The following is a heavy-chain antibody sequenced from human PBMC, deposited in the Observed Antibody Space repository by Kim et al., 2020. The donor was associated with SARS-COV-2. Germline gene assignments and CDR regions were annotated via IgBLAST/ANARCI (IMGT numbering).Heavy chain of an antibody. CDR1: GGSISSSSYY. CDR3: ASLYDILTGYSY. V-gene: IGHV4-39*01. J-gene: IGHJ4*02. Sequence: SETLSLTCTVSGGSISSSSYYWGWIRQPPGKGLEWIGSIYYSGSTYYNPSLKSRVTISVDTSKNQFSLKLSSVTAADTAVYYCASLYDILTGYSYWGQGTLVTVSS. CDR2: IYYSGST. D-gene: IGHD3-9*01.